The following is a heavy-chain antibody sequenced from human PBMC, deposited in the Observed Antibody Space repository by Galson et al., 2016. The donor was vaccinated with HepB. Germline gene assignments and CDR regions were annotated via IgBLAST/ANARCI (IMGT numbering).Heavy chain of an antibody. CDR3: ARGAVGYCTSNTCYNYFHGLNI. V-gene: IGHV4-59*12. CDR2: IHYRGTT. Sequence: SETLSLTCAVSGASISSDYCSWIRQSPGKGLEWVGYIHYRGTTNYNPSLKSRVTISVDTSKTQFFLRLSSVTAADVAVYYCARGAVGYCTSNTCYNYFHGLNIWGQGTAVTVSS. J-gene: IGHJ6*02. CDR1: GASISSDY. D-gene: IGHD2-2*02.